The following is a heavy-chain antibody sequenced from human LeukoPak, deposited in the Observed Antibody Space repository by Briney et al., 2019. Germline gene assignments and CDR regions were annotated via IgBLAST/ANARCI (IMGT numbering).Heavy chain of an antibody. CDR1: GFTFSSYS. J-gene: IGHJ4*02. Sequence: PGGSLRLSCAASGFTFSSYSMNWVRQAPGKGLEWVSSISSSSSYIYYADSVKGRFTISRDNAKNSLYLQMNSLRAEDTAVYYCARDLTYSSSFPPTDTDYWGQGTLVTVSS. D-gene: IGHD6-13*01. CDR2: ISSSSSYI. CDR3: ARDLTYSSSFPPTDTDY. V-gene: IGHV3-21*01.